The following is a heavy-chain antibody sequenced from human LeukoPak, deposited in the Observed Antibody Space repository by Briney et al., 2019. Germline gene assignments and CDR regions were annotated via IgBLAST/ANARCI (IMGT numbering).Heavy chain of an antibody. CDR3: ARAFGWLNAFDI. D-gene: IGHD3-9*01. J-gene: IGHJ3*02. CDR1: GYTFTGYY. V-gene: IGHV1-18*04. Sequence: ASVKVSCKASGYTFTGYYMHWVRQAPGQGLEWMGWISAYNGNTNYAQKLQGRVTMTTDTSTSTAYMELRSLRSDDTAVYYCARAFGWLNAFDIWGQGTMVTISS. CDR2: ISAYNGNT.